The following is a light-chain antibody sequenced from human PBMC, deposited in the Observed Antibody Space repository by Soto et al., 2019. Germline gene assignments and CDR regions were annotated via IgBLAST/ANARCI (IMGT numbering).Light chain of an antibody. CDR1: HSLNRD. CDR3: HQRYNWPRVT. CDR2: DVS. J-gene: IGKJ5*01. Sequence: IVISQSPATLSMSQGEGATLSCRASHSLNRDLAWYQQQPGQPPRLLIYDVSNRATGIPARFSGSGSGTDFTLTITSLEPEDFAVYFCHQRYNWPRVTFGQGTRLEI. V-gene: IGKV3-11*01.